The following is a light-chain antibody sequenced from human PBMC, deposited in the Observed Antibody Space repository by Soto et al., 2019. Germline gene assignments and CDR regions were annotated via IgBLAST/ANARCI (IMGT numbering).Light chain of an antibody. V-gene: IGKV3D-15*01. CDR2: GAS. Sequence: EIVITQSPAALSVSPVEGATLSFGASQSVGSNLAWYQQKPGQPPRLLIYGASSRATGIPDRFSGSGSGTDFTLTISSLQPEDFATYYCQQLKSYPLTVGQGTRLEI. J-gene: IGKJ5*01. CDR3: QQLKSYPLT. CDR1: QSVGSN.